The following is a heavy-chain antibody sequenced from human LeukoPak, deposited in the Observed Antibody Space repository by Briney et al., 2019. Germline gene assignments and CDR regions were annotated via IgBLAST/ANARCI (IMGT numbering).Heavy chain of an antibody. V-gene: IGHV3-30*04. D-gene: IGHD4-17*01. CDR3: ARNDYGDYGWFDP. CDR2: ISYDGSNK. Sequence: PGGSLRLSCAASGFTFSSYAMHWVRQAPGKGLEWVAVISYDGSNKYYADSVKGRFTISRDNSKNTLYLQMNSLRAEDTAVYYCARNDYGDYGWFDPWGQGTLVTVSS. J-gene: IGHJ5*02. CDR1: GFTFSSYA.